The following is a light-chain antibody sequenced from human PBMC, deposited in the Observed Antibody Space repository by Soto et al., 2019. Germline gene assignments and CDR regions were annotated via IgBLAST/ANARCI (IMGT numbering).Light chain of an antibody. CDR3: CSYAGSYSYV. CDR2: DVS. V-gene: IGLV2-11*01. J-gene: IGLJ1*01. CDR1: SSDVGAYYH. Sequence: QSVLTQPRSVSGSPGQSVTISCTGTSSDVGAYYHVSWYQQHPGKAPKLIIYDVSKRPSGVPHRFSGSKSGNTASLTISGLQAEDEADYSCCSYAGSYSYVFGTGTKLTV.